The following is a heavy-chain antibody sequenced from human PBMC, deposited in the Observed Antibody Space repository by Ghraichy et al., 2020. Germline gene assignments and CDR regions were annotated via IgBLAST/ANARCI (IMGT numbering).Heavy chain of an antibody. Sequence: SETLSLTCTVSGDPIRSRTYCWGWIRQPPGKGLEWIGIVCYNGKTYYNQSLKSRVTVSVDTSTNQFSLRLGSVTAADTAVYFCARLHNFNNYVEWFDLWGQGILVTVSS. CDR2: VCYNGKT. CDR3: ARLHNFNNYVEWFDL. CDR1: GDPIRSRTYC. D-gene: IGHD4-11*01. J-gene: IGHJ5*02. V-gene: IGHV4-39*07.